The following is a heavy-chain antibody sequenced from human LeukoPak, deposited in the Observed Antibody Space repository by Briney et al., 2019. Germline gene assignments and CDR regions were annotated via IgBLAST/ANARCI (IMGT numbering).Heavy chain of an antibody. CDR3: ARDNGYSYGPIYGMDI. J-gene: IGHJ6*02. V-gene: IGHV4-31*03. D-gene: IGHD5-18*01. CDR1: GGSISSGGYY. CDR2: IYYSGST. Sequence: SETLSLTCTVSGGSISSGGYYWSWIRQHPGKGLEWIGYIYYSGSTYYNPSLKSRVTISVDTSKNQFSLKLSSVTAADTAVYYCARDNGYSYGPIYGMDIWGQGTTVTVSS.